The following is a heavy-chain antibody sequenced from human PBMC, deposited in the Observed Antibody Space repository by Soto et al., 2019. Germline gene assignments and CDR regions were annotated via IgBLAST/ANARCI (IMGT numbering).Heavy chain of an antibody. D-gene: IGHD3-3*01. CDR3: ARDLSSYYDFWSGYLRYYMDV. V-gene: IGHV3-74*01. Sequence: PGGSLRLSCAASGFTLSDYWMHWVRQVPGKGLLWVSRISVDGRDTTYADSVKGRFTISRDNAKNTLYLQMNTLRAEDTAMYYCARDLSSYYDFWSGYLRYYMDVWGKGTTVTVSS. J-gene: IGHJ6*03. CDR2: ISVDGRDT. CDR1: GFTLSDYW.